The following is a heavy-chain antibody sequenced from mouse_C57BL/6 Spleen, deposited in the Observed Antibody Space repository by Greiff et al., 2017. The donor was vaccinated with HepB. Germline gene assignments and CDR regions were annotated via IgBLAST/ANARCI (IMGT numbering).Heavy chain of an antibody. CDR1: GYTFTSYW. CDR3: ARFRGWLLPMDY. V-gene: IGHV1-52*01. J-gene: IGHJ4*01. Sequence: QVQLQQPGAELVRPGSSVKLSCKASGYTFTSYWMHWVKQRPIPGLEWIGNIDPSDSETHYNQKFKDKATLTVDKSSSTAYMQLSSLTSEDSAVYYCARFRGWLLPMDYWGQGTSVTVSS. CDR2: IDPSDSET. D-gene: IGHD2-3*01.